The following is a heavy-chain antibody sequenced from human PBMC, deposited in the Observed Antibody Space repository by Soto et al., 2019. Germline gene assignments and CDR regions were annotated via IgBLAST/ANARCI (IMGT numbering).Heavy chain of an antibody. J-gene: IGHJ4*02. CDR1: GFTFSRSN. V-gene: IGHV3-48*01. CDR2: ISSGSGTI. Sequence: EVQLVGSGGGLVQPGGSLRLSCAASGFTFSRSNMNWGRQAPGKGLEWVSYISSGSGTIYYADSVKGRFTISRDNAKNSLFLQMNSLRAEDTAVYYCARGWELGWGQGTLVTVSS. D-gene: IGHD1-26*01. CDR3: ARGWELG.